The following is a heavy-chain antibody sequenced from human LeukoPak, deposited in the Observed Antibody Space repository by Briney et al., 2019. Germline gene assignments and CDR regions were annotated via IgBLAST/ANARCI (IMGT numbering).Heavy chain of an antibody. Sequence: SETLSLTCTVSGGSVSSYYWSWIRQPPGKGLEWIGYIYYSGSTNYNPSLKSRVTISVDTSKNQFSLKLSSVTAADTAVYYCARVVGGYSYGQFDYWGQGTLVTVSS. J-gene: IGHJ4*02. CDR3: ARVVGGYSYGQFDY. V-gene: IGHV4-59*02. D-gene: IGHD5-18*01. CDR2: IYYSGST. CDR1: GGSVSSYY.